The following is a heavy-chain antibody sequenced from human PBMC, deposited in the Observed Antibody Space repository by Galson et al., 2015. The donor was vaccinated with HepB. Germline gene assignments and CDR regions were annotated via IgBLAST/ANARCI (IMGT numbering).Heavy chain of an antibody. CDR3: VRDGSYCSGGTCHPY. CDR2: ISSGGNTI. Sequence: LRLSCAASGFSFSAYEMNWVRQAPGEGPEWLSYISSGGNTIYYADSVKGRFTISRDNAKNSLYLQMNSLRAEDTAVYYCVRDGSYCSGGTCHPYWGQGTLVTVSS. D-gene: IGHD2-15*01. CDR1: GFSFSAYE. J-gene: IGHJ4*02. V-gene: IGHV3-48*03.